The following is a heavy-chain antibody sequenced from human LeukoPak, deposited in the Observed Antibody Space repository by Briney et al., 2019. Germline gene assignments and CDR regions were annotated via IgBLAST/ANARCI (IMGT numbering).Heavy chain of an antibody. Sequence: SETLSLTFSVSGGSISSYYWSWIRQPPGKVLEWIGRMYTSGSTHYDPSLKSRVTISVDTSKDQFSLKLSSVTAADTAVYYCARGIRGVMGNWFDPWGQGTLVTVSS. D-gene: IGHD3-10*01. CDR1: GGSISSYY. V-gene: IGHV4-4*08. CDR2: MYTSGST. CDR3: ARGIRGVMGNWFDP. J-gene: IGHJ5*02.